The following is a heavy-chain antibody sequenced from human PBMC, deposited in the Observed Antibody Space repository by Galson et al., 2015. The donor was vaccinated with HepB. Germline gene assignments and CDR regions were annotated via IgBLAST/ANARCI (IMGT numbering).Heavy chain of an antibody. J-gene: IGHJ6*02. V-gene: IGHV5-51*01. CDR1: GFRFTSYW. D-gene: IGHD3-3*01. Sequence: QSGAEVKKPGESLKISCKGSGFRFTSYWIGWVRQMPGKGLEWMGIIYPDDSDTRYSPSFQGQVIISADKSISTAYLKWSSLKVSDTAMYYCVRHYDFWTGYPYYYYGMDVWGQGTAVTVSS. CDR3: VRHYDFWTGYPYYYYGMDV. CDR2: IYPDDSDT.